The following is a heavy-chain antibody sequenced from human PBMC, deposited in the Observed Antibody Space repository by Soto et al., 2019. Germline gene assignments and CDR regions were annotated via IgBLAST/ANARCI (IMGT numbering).Heavy chain of an antibody. D-gene: IGHD7-27*01. CDR2: ISSSSSYI. J-gene: IGHJ4*02. CDR1: GFTFSSYS. V-gene: IGHV3-21*01. CDR3: ARDRRSELGGSFDY. Sequence: GGSLRLSCAASGFTFSSYSMNWVRQAPGKGLEWVSSISSSSSYIYYADSVKGRFTISRDNAKNSLYLQMNSLRAEDTAVYYCARDRRSELGGSFDYWGQGTLVTVSS.